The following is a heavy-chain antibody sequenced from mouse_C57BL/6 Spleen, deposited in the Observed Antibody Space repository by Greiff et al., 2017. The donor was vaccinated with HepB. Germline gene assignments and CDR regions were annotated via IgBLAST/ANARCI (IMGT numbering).Heavy chain of an antibody. CDR2: ISGGGGNT. CDR1: GFTFSSYT. D-gene: IGHD2-4*01. Sequence: EVNLVESGGGLVKPGGSLKLSCAASGFTFSSYTMSWVRQTPEKRLEWVATISGGGGNTYYPDSVKGRFTISRDNAKNTLYLQMSSLRSEDTALYYCARHDYDVYAMDYWGQGTSVTVSS. J-gene: IGHJ4*01. V-gene: IGHV5-9*01. CDR3: ARHDYDVYAMDY.